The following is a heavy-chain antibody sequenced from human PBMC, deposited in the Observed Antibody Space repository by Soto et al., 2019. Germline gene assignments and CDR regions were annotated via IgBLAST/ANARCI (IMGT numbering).Heavy chain of an antibody. Sequence: QVQLQESGPGLVKPSETLSLTCTVSGGSVSSGSYYWSWIRQPPGKGLEWIGYIYYSGSTNYNPSLKSRVTISVDTSKNQFSLKLSSVTAADTAVYYCASHYDSSGYYYPSYYYYYGMDVWGQGTTVTVSS. CDR2: IYYSGST. CDR3: ASHYDSSGYYYPSYYYYYGMDV. V-gene: IGHV4-61*01. J-gene: IGHJ6*02. D-gene: IGHD3-22*01. CDR1: GGSVSSGSYY.